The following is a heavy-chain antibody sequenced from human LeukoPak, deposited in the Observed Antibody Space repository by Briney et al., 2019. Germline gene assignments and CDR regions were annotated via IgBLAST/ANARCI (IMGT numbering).Heavy chain of an antibody. CDR1: GYTFSSYA. CDR2: ISAYNSNT. CDR3: ARLQPDYSILHFDY. Sequence: GASVKVSCKASGYTFSSYAINWVRQAPGQGLEWMGWISAYNSNTNYAQKFQGRVAMTTDTSTSTAYMELRSLRSDDTAVYYCARLQPDYSILHFDYWGQGTLVTVSS. D-gene: IGHD4-11*01. J-gene: IGHJ4*02. V-gene: IGHV1-18*01.